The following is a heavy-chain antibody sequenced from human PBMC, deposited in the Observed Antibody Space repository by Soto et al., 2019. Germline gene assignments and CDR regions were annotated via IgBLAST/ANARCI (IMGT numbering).Heavy chain of an antibody. J-gene: IGHJ6*02. CDR1: GGSISSGGYY. D-gene: IGHD6-19*01. CDR2: IYYSGST. CDR3: ARLGLADRSEAGPYYGMDV. V-gene: IGHV4-31*03. Sequence: TSETLSLTCTVSGGSISSGGYYWSWIRQHPGKGLEWIGYIYYSGSTYYNPSLKSRVTISVDTSKNQFSLKLSSVTAADTAVYYCARLGLADRSEAGPYYGMDVWGQGTTVTVSS.